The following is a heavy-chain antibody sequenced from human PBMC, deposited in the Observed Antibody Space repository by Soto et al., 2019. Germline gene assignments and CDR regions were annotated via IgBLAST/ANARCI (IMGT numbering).Heavy chain of an antibody. CDR1: GYTFTDYD. CDR2: MNPSSGKT. J-gene: IGHJ4*02. Sequence: QVQLVQSGAELKTPGASVKVSCKASGYTFTDYDINWVRQAPGQGLEWVGRMNPSSGKTDYSQNFQARVTMTRDTSISTAYLELSNLGYEDTAVFYCSTWGRDGWYTGFFWGQGKMVTVAS. CDR3: STWGRDGWYTGFF. D-gene: IGHD3-9*01. V-gene: IGHV1-8*01.